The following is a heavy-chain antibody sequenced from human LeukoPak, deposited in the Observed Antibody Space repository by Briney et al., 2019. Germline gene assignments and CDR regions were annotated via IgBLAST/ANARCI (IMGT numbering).Heavy chain of an antibody. J-gene: IGHJ4*02. CDR3: ARVPSCSSSSCYLFFDY. CDR1: GYSISSDYY. CDR2: IHHSGST. V-gene: IGHV4-38-2*02. D-gene: IGHD2-2*01. Sequence: SETLSLTCRLSGYSISSDYYWGWIRPPPGKGLEWIGIIHHSGSTYYNPSLKSRVTISGDTSKNQFSLKLSSVTSADTAVYYCARVPSCSSSSCYLFFDYWGQGTLVTVSS.